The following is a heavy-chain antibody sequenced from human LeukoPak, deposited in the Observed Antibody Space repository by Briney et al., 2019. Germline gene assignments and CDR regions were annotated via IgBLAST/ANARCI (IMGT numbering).Heavy chain of an antibody. J-gene: IGHJ4*02. Sequence: GGSLRLSCATSGFTFSNYGMHWVRQAPGKGLEWVSFIMNDGSNKYYADSVEGRFIISRDNSKNTLYLQIHSLRAEDTAMYYCAKPLRDYYDSSAYLFDYWGQGTLVTVSS. CDR3: AKPLRDYYDSSAYLFDY. CDR1: GFTFSNYG. D-gene: IGHD3-22*01. CDR2: IMNDGSNK. V-gene: IGHV3-30*02.